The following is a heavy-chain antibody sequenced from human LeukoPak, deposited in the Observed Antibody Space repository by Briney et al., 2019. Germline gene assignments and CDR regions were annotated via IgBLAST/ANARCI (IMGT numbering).Heavy chain of an antibody. CDR1: GFTFSSYE. Sequence: GGSLRLSCAASGFTFSSYEMNWVRQAPGKGLEWVSVIYSDGSTYYADSVKGRFTISRDSSKNTLHLQMNSLRAEDTAVYYCAKSNAWDWFDPWGQGTLVTVSS. D-gene: IGHD4-11*01. V-gene: IGHV3-53*01. CDR3: AKSNAWDWFDP. CDR2: IYSDGST. J-gene: IGHJ5*02.